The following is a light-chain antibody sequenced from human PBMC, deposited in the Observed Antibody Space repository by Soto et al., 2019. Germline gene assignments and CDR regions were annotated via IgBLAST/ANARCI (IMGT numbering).Light chain of an antibody. CDR2: EVS. V-gene: IGLV2-8*01. CDR3: SSYAGSNNFV. CDR1: SSDVGGYNY. Sequence: QSVLTQPPSASGSPGQSVTISCAGTSSDVGGYNYVSWYQQYPGKAPKLMVYEVSKRPSGVPDRFSGSKFSNTASLTVSGLQTEDEADYYCSSYAGSNNFVFGTGTKLTVL. J-gene: IGLJ1*01.